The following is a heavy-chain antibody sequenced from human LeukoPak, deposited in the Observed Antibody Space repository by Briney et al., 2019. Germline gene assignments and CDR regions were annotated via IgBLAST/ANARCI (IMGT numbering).Heavy chain of an antibody. J-gene: IGHJ4*02. V-gene: IGHV3-48*03. CDR1: GFIFSSYE. D-gene: IGHD3-9*01. Sequence: GGSLRRSCAASGFIFSSYEMNWVRQVPGKGLEWVSYISSGGDNIYYADSVKGRFTISRDNAKNTLFLQMNSLRAEDMAVYYCARDRLAVMDYWGQGTLVTVSS. CDR2: ISSGGDNI. CDR3: ARDRLAVMDY.